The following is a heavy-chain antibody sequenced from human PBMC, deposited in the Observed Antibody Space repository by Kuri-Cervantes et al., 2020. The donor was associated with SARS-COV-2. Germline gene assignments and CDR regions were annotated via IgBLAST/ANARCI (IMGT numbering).Heavy chain of an antibody. Sequence: LSLTCAASGFTFSSYGMHWVRQAPGKGLEWVSSISSSSSYIYYADSVKGRFTISRDNAKNSLYLQMNSLRAEDTAVYYCARGNKYLQHWGQGTLVTVSS. D-gene: IGHD1/OR15-1a*01. J-gene: IGHJ1*01. CDR2: ISSSSSYI. CDR3: ARGNKYLQH. CDR1: GFTFSSYG. V-gene: IGHV3-21*01.